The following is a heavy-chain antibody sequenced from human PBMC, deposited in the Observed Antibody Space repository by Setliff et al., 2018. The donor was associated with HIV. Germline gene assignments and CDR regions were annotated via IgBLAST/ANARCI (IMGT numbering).Heavy chain of an antibody. D-gene: IGHD3-22*01. Sequence: ASVKVSCKASGYTFTSYAMHWVRQAPGQRLEWMGWINAGIGNTKYSQKFQGRVTISRDTSASTAYMELSSLRSEDTAVYYCAKGQTEYFYDSSGYYSLGYWGQGTLVTVSS. CDR3: AKGQTEYFYDSSGYYSLGY. CDR2: INAGIGNT. CDR1: GYTFTSYA. V-gene: IGHV1-3*01. J-gene: IGHJ4*02.